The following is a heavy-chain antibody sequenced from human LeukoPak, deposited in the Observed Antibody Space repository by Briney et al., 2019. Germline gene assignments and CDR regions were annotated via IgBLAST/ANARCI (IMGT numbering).Heavy chain of an antibody. V-gene: IGHV4-61*01. Sequence: PSETLSLTCTVSGGSISSGSYYWSWIRQPPGKGLEWIGYIYYSGSTNYNPSLKSRVTISVDTSKNQFSLKLSSVTAADTAVYYCARERPYYDSSGYYYRAFDPWGQGTLVTVSS. CDR2: IYYSGST. J-gene: IGHJ5*02. CDR3: ARERPYYDSSGYYYRAFDP. D-gene: IGHD3-22*01. CDR1: GGSISSGSYY.